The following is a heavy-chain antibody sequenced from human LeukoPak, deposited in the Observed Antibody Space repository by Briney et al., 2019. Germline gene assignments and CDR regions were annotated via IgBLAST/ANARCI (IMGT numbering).Heavy chain of an antibody. D-gene: IGHD3-10*01. CDR3: ATYGSGSYYIFQPFDY. Sequence: SETLSLTCTVSGGSISSSSYYWGWIRQPPGKGLEWIGSIYYSGSTYYNPSLKSRVTISVDTSKNQFSLKLSSVTAADTAVYYCATYGSGSYYIFQPFDYWGQGTLVTVSS. J-gene: IGHJ4*02. CDR2: IYYSGST. V-gene: IGHV4-39*07. CDR1: GGSISSSSYY.